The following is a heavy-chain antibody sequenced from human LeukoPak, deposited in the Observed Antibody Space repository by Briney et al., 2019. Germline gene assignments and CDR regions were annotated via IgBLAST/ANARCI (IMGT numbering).Heavy chain of an antibody. V-gene: IGHV3-30*04. CDR3: ANERHY. D-gene: IGHD1-1*01. CDR1: GFTFSSYA. CDR2: ISYDGSNK. Sequence: GGSLRLSCAASGFTFSSYAMHWVRQAPGKGLEWVAVISYDGSNKYYADSVEGRFTISRDNSKNTLYLQMNSLRAEDTAVYYCANERHYWGQGTLVTVSS. J-gene: IGHJ4*02.